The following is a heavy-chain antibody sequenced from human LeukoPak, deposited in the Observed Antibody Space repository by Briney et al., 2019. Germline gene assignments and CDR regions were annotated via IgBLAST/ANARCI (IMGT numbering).Heavy chain of an antibody. J-gene: IGHJ6*04. CDR1: GFTFSGYS. CDR3: ARDGVEYGMDV. CDR2: ISSSSSYI. V-gene: IGHV3-21*01. Sequence: GGSLRLSCAASGFTFSGYSMNWVRQAPGEGLEWVSSISSSSSYIYYADSVKGRFTISRDNAKNSLYLQMNSLRAEDTAVYYCARDGVEYGMDVWGKGTTVTVSS. D-gene: IGHD1-1*01.